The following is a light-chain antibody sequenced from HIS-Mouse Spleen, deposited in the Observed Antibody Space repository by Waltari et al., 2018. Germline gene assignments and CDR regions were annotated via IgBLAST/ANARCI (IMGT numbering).Light chain of an antibody. CDR1: QGISSY. J-gene: IGKJ1*01. CDR3: QQLNSYPPT. CDR2: AAS. Sequence: DIQLTQSPSFLSASVGDRVTITSRASQGISSYLARYQQKPGKAHKLLIYAASTLQSGVPSRFSGSGSGTEFTLTISSLQPEDFATYYCQQLNSYPPTFGQGTKVEIK. V-gene: IGKV1-9*01.